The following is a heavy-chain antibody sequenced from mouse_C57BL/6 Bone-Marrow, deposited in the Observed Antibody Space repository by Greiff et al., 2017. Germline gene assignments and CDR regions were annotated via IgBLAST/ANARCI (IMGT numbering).Heavy chain of an antibody. J-gene: IGHJ4*01. D-gene: IGHD2-4*01. Sequence: EVTLVESEGGLVQPGSSMKLSCTASGFTFSDYYMAWVRQVPEKGLEWVANINYDGSSTYYLDSLKSRFIISRDNAKNILYLQMSSLKSEDTATYYCARGGDYDGGGYYYAMDYWGQGTSVTVSS. CDR3: ARGGDYDGGGYYYAMDY. CDR2: INYDGSST. V-gene: IGHV5-16*01. CDR1: GFTFSDYY.